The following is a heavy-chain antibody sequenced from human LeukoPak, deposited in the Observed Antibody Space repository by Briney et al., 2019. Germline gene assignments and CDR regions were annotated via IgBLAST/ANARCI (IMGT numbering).Heavy chain of an antibody. V-gene: IGHV3-21*01. Sequence: GGSLRLSCAASGFTFSPYGMNWVRQAPGKGLDWVSYISSSGTFIYYADSVKGRFTVSRDNAKNLLFLQMDSLRVEDTAVYYCARDPGVPAAPLDYWGLGTLVTVSS. J-gene: IGHJ4*02. CDR1: GFTFSPYG. CDR2: ISSSGTFI. D-gene: IGHD2-2*01. CDR3: ARDPGVPAAPLDY.